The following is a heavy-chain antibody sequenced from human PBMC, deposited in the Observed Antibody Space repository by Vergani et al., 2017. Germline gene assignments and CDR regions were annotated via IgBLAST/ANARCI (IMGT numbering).Heavy chain of an antibody. CDR3: ASGKYYSDSTSHFRGRYFDV. CDR1: GDSIISRSYY. Sequence: QMHLQESGPGLVKASDTLSLTCTVSGDSIISRSYYWGWIRQPPGKGLEWIGSIYNSGNGDSSSSLKSRVTISADTSKNQFSLRLTSVTAADTTVYYCASGKYYSDSTSHFRGRYFDVWGRGTLVTVPS. J-gene: IGHJ2*01. CDR2: IYNSGNG. D-gene: IGHD3-16*01. V-gene: IGHV4-39*01.